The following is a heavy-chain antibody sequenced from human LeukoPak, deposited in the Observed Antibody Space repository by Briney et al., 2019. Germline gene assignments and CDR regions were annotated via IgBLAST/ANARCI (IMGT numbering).Heavy chain of an antibody. Sequence: PGGSLRLSCAASGFTFSSYAMSWVRQAPGKGLEWVSSISGSGNRTYYADSVKGRFTISRDNSKNTLFLQMNSLRAEDTAVYYCVRDNPRQQGFAYWGQGTLVTVSS. CDR2: ISGSGNRT. CDR1: GFTFSSYA. J-gene: IGHJ4*02. V-gene: IGHV3-23*01. D-gene: IGHD6-13*01. CDR3: VRDNPRQQGFAY.